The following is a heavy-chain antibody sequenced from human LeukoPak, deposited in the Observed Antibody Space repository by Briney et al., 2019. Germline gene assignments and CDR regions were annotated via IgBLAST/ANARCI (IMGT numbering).Heavy chain of an antibody. CDR3: ARPSIAPGPFDI. V-gene: IGHV4-4*07. CDR2: IYTSGST. J-gene: IGHJ3*02. CDR1: GGSISSYY. Sequence: SETLSLTCTVSGGSISSYYWSWIRQPAGKGLEWIGRIYTSGSTNYNPSLKSRVTMSEDTSKNQFSLKLSSVTAADTAVYYCARPSIAPGPFDIWGQGTMVTVSS.